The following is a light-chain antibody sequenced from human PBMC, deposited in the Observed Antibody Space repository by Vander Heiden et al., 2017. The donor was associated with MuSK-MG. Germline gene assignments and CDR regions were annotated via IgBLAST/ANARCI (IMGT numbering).Light chain of an antibody. V-gene: IGKV3-15*01. CDR2: GAS. CDR3: QQDSDWWT. Sequence: EMVMTQSPATLSVSPGERATLSCRASQSVDSHLAWYQQKPGQAPRLLMFGASTRANGIPDRFSGSGSGKEFTLTSSSLQYEDIAVYYWQQDSDWWTFGQGTKVEIK. CDR1: QSVDSH. J-gene: IGKJ1*01.